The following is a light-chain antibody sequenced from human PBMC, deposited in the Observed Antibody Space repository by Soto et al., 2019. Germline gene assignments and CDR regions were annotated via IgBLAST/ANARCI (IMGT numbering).Light chain of an antibody. Sequence: EIVLTQSPGTLSLSPGDRATLSCRASQGVASRYLAWYQQNPGQAPRLLIYGASTRATGIPDRFSGSGLGTDFTLTISRLEPEDFAMHYCQQYGSSPIAFGQGTRLEIK. CDR3: QQYGSSPIA. CDR1: QGVASRY. CDR2: GAS. V-gene: IGKV3-20*01. J-gene: IGKJ5*01.